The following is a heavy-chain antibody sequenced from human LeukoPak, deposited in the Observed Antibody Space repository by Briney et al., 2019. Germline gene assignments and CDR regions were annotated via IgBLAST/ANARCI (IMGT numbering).Heavy chain of an antibody. Sequence: GGSLRLSCVASGITFSNYAVSWVRQAPEKGLDWVSVISGSAHKIRYADSVKGRFTISRDNSENTLYLQMNSLRAEDTAVYYCAREYNWNFPGYFDYWGQGTLVTVSS. D-gene: IGHD1-7*01. J-gene: IGHJ4*02. V-gene: IGHV3-23*01. CDR2: ISGSAHKI. CDR1: GITFSNYA. CDR3: AREYNWNFPGYFDY.